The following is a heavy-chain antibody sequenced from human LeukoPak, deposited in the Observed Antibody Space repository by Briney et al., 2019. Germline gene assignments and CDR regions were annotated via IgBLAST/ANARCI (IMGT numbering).Heavy chain of an antibody. Sequence: GGSLRLSCAASGFTFSSYAMSWVRQAPGKGLEWVSAISGSGGSTYYADSVKGRFTISRDNSKNTLYLQMSSLRAEDTAVYYCANLRVAGTLDYWGQGTLVTVSS. J-gene: IGHJ4*02. D-gene: IGHD6-19*01. CDR3: ANLRVAGTLDY. CDR1: GFTFSSYA. CDR2: ISGSGGST. V-gene: IGHV3-23*01.